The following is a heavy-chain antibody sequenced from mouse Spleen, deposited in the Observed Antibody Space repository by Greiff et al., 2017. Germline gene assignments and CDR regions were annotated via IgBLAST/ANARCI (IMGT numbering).Heavy chain of an antibody. V-gene: IGHV1S137*01. Sequence: QVQLQQSGAELVRPGVSVKISCKGSGYTFTDYAMHWVKQSHAKSLEWIGVISTYYGDASYNQKFKGKATMTVDKSSSTAYMELARLTSEDSAIYYCAITTPVAGDYWGQGTTLTVSS. D-gene: IGHD1-1*01. CDR1: GYTFTDYA. J-gene: IGHJ2*01. CDR3: AITTPVAGDY. CDR2: ISTYYGDA.